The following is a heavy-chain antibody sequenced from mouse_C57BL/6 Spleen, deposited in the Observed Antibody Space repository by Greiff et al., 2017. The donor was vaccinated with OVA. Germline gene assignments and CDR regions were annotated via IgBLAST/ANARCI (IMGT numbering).Heavy chain of an antibody. J-gene: IGHJ4*01. V-gene: IGHV6-6*01. CDR1: GFTFSDAW. CDR3: TTIYYGNPNYAMDY. D-gene: IGHD2-1*01. CDR2: IRNKANNHAT. Sequence: EVKLQESGGGLVQPGGSMKLSCAASGFTFSDAWMDWVRQSPEKGLEWVAEIRNKANNHATYYAESVKGRFTISSDDSKSSVYLQMNSLRAEDTGIYYCTTIYYGNPNYAMDYWGQGTSVTVSS.